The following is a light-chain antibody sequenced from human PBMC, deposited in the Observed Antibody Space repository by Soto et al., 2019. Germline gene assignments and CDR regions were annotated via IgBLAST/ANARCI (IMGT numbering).Light chain of an antibody. V-gene: IGKV1-5*03. CDR2: LAS. CDR3: QHHWSYPQT. CDR1: QSIGTS. Sequence: DIQMTQSPSTLSASVGDRVTITCRASQSIGTSLAWYQQRPGKAPKLLIYLASNLEVGVPSRFSGSGSGTEFTLAISSLQPEDFATYYCQHHWSYPQTLGEGTKLEIK. J-gene: IGKJ1*01.